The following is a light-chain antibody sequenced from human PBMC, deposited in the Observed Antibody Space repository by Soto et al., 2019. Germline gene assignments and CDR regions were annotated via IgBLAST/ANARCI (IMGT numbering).Light chain of an antibody. CDR3: QNFYSAPFT. Sequence: DIQMTQSPSSLSAFLGDRVTITCRASQGISDYLVWYQQKPGKVPKLLIYAASTLQSGVPPRFSGTGSGTEFTLTISSRQPEEVATYYCQNFYSAPFTFGPGTKVDIK. CDR1: QGISDY. V-gene: IGKV1-27*01. J-gene: IGKJ3*01. CDR2: AAS.